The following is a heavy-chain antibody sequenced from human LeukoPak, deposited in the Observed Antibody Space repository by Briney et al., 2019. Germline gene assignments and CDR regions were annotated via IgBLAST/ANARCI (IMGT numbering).Heavy chain of an antibody. Sequence: SETLSLTCAVYGGSFSGYYWSWIRQPPGKGLEWIGEINHSRSTNYNPSPKSRVTISVATTTNQFPLKLSSVTAADTAVYYCARGPPVYAISHYYYYYLDVWGKGTTVTVSS. V-gene: IGHV4-34*01. J-gene: IGHJ6*03. CDR3: ARGPPVYAISHYYYYYLDV. D-gene: IGHD2-8*01. CDR1: GGSFSGYY. CDR2: INHSRST.